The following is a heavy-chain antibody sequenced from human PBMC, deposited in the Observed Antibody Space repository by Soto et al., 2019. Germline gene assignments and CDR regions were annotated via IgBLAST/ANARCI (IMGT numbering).Heavy chain of an antibody. D-gene: IGHD1-26*01. J-gene: IGHJ6*04. CDR3: ARLFEDIVGANGIRQAYYGMAF. Sequence: PSETLSLTCTASGGSVSSGIYYWSWVRQPPGKGLEWIGYIYYSGSTNYNPSLKSRVTISVDTSKNQFSLKLSSVTAADTAVYYCARLFEDIVGANGIRQAYYGMAFWGKGTTVPVSP. V-gene: IGHV4-61*01. CDR1: GGSVSSGIYY. CDR2: IYYSGST.